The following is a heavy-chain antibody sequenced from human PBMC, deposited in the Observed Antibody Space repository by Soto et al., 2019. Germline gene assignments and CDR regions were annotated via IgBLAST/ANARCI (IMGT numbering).Heavy chain of an antibody. Sequence: QVQLVQSGAEVRQPGASVKVSCKASGYSFTSLDINGVRQTAGQGLEWMGWMQPSTGRTGYAQKFQGRGTMTRDTSINTAYMELTTLTSDDTAFYYCARGVSAGVDYWGQGTLVTVSS. J-gene: IGHJ4*02. CDR2: MQPSTGRT. D-gene: IGHD1-26*01. V-gene: IGHV1-8*01. CDR1: GYSFTSLD. CDR3: ARGVSAGVDY.